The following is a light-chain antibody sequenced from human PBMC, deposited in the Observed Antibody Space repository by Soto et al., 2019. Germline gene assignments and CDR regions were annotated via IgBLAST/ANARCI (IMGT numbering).Light chain of an antibody. J-gene: IGLJ1*01. V-gene: IGLV2-14*01. Sequence: QSVLTQPASVSGSPGQSITISCTGTSSDVGAYNYVSWYQQHPGEAPKLIIYGVTNRTSGVSYRSSGSKSDYTASLTISGLQAEDEADYYCSSYSTSFFYVFGTGTKVTVL. CDR1: SSDVGAYNY. CDR2: GVT. CDR3: SSYSTSFFYV.